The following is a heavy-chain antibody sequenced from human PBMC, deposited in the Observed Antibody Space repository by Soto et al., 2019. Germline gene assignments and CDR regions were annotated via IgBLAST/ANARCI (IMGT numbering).Heavy chain of an antibody. CDR3: ARGGXRHPFEVGGSWPNWFDP. CDR2: IYYSGST. Sequence: SETLSLTCTVSGGSISSYYWSWIRQPPGKGLEWIGYIYYSGSTNYNPSLKSRVTISVDTSKNQFSLKLSSVTAADTAVYYCARGGXRHPFEVGGSWPNWFDPWGQGTLVTVSS. V-gene: IGHV4-59*01. J-gene: IGHJ5*02. CDR1: GGSISSYY. D-gene: IGHD6-13*01.